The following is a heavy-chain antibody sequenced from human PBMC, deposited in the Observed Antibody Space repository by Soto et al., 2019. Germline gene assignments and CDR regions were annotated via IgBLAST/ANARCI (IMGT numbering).Heavy chain of an antibody. D-gene: IGHD3-10*01. V-gene: IGHV4-31*03. J-gene: IGHJ4*02. CDR3: AREGRGFNGLEY. Sequence: SETLSLTCTVSGASMSSVGYYWTWIRQLPGKGLEWIGYVSYTGDPYYNPSLSSRVTLTADTSKNQFSLILSSVTAADTATYYCAREGRGFNGLEYWGRGTLVTVSS. CDR2: VSYTGDP. CDR1: GASMSSVGYY.